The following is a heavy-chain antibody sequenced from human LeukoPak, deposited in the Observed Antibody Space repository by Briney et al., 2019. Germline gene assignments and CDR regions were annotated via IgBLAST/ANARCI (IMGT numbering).Heavy chain of an antibody. J-gene: IGHJ6*03. CDR2: INWSGADT. V-gene: IGHV3-20*04. CDR3: VKDATFGPDSGDKPGFHYYMDV. D-gene: IGHD4-23*01. Sequence: GGSLRLSCAASGFSFDDFGMSWVRQVPGKGLQWVSGINWSGADTGYVDSVRGRFTISRDNAKKSLFLQMNSLRAEDTALYYCVKDATFGPDSGDKPGFHYYMDVWGNGTTVIVSS. CDR1: GFSFDDFG.